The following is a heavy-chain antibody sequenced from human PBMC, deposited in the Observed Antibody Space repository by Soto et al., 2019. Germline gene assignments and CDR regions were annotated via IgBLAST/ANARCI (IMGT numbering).Heavy chain of an antibody. V-gene: IGHV3-23*01. Sequence: EVQMLESGGGLVQPGGSLRLSCAGSGFIFSNYVMNWVRQTPGKGLEWVSAISGSGGSTYYIDSVRGRFTISRDNSKNTLYLQMNSLRAEDTAVYYCAKTGRRLHDSTTYGGVEYHYYGLDVWGQGTTVTVSS. CDR2: ISGSGGST. D-gene: IGHD3-22*01. CDR3: AKTGRRLHDSTTYGGVEYHYYGLDV. CDR1: GFIFSNYV. J-gene: IGHJ6*02.